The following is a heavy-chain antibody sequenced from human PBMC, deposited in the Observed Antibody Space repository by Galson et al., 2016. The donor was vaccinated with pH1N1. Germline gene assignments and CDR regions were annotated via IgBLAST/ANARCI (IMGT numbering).Heavy chain of an antibody. CDR3: AREDYYDTDLSDWYFDL. J-gene: IGHJ2*01. D-gene: IGHD3-22*01. V-gene: IGHV1-69*13. Sequence: SVKVSCKASGGTFGSSGINWERQAPGQGLAWMGGLLPIFNTAKYAQNFQGRVTITADESTTTAYMELTSLRSEYTAMYFCAREDYYDTDLSDWYFDLWGRGTLLTVSS. CDR1: GGTFGSSG. CDR2: LLPIFNTA.